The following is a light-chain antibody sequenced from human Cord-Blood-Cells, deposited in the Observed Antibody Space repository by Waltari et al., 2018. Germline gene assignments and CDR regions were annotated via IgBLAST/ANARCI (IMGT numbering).Light chain of an antibody. CDR2: WAS. CDR1: QSVLYSSNNKNY. CDR3: QQYYSTPLT. V-gene: IGKV4-1*01. J-gene: IGKJ3*01. Sequence: DLVMTQSPDSLAVSLGERATINCKPSQSVLYSSNNKNYLAWYQQKPGQPPKLLIYWASTRESGVPDRFSGSGSGTDFTLTISSLQAEDVAVYYCQQYYSTPLTFGPGTKVDIK.